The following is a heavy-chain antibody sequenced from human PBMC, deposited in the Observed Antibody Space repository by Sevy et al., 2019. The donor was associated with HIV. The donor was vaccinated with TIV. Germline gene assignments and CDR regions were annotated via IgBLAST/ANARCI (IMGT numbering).Heavy chain of an antibody. CDR2: IGTAGDT. V-gene: IGHV3-13*01. D-gene: IGHD2-2*01. J-gene: IGHJ6*02. CDR3: ARGPHRYCSSTSCLNYYYYGMDV. CDR1: GFTFSSYD. Sequence: GGSLRLSCAASGFTFSSYDMHWVRQATGKGLEWVSAIGTAGDTYYPGSVKGRFTISRENAKNSLYLQMNVLRAGDTAVYYCARGPHRYCSSTSCLNYYYYGMDVWGQGTTVTVSS.